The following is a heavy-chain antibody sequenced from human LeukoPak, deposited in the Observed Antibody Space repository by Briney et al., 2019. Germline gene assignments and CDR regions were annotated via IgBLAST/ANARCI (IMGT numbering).Heavy chain of an antibody. J-gene: IGHJ4*02. CDR2: IYYTGST. CDR3: ASGIAVAGQYYFFDY. CDR1: GGSISNYY. D-gene: IGHD6-19*01. V-gene: IGHV4-59*12. Sequence: SETLSLTCTVSGGSISNYYWSWIRQPPGKGLEWIGYIYYTGSTNYNASLKSRVTISVDTSKNQFSLKLSFVTAADTAVYYCASGIAVAGQYYFFDYWGQGTLVTVSS.